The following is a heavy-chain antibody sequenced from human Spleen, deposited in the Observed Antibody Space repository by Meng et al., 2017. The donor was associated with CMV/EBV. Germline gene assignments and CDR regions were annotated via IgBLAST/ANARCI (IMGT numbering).Heavy chain of an antibody. CDR2: INTDGRTT. CDR1: GVTFSSYW. Sequence: GGSLRLSCAVSGVTFSSYWMHWVRQAPGKGLVWVSGINTDGRTTNYADSVKGRFTISRDNAKNTLYLQMNSLRAEDTAVYYCASSYDFWSGYSHWGQGTLVTVSS. V-gene: IGHV3-74*01. J-gene: IGHJ4*02. D-gene: IGHD3-3*01. CDR3: ASSYDFWSGYSH.